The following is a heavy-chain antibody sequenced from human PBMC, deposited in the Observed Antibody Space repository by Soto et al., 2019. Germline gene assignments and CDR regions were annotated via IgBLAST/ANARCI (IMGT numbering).Heavy chain of an antibody. D-gene: IGHD6-13*01. CDR2: IHNRGST. Sequence: QVQLQESGPGLVKPSETLSLTCTVSGDSISTYYWSWIRQPPGKELECIGYIHNRGSTNYNPSLRSRVTMSADTSKNPLSLKWTSVTAADTDVYPRAMAWGSSLPYWYLDICGSGTLVTVSS. J-gene: IGHJ2*01. V-gene: IGHV4-59*13. CDR3: AMAWGSSLPYWYLDI. CDR1: GDSISTYY.